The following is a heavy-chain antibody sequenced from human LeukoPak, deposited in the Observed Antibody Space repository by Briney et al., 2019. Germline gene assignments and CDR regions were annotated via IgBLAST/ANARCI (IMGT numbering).Heavy chain of an antibody. CDR3: ARSPHLRYFDSLPYFDY. J-gene: IGHJ4*02. V-gene: IGHV3-30-3*01. CDR1: GFTFTNYA. D-gene: IGHD3-9*01. Sequence: GGSLRLSCAASGFTFTNYAMHWVRQTPGKGLEWVAVISYDGSNKYYADSVKGRFTISRDNAKNSLYLQMNSLRAEDTAVYYCARSPHLRYFDSLPYFDYWGQGTLVTVSS. CDR2: ISYDGSNK.